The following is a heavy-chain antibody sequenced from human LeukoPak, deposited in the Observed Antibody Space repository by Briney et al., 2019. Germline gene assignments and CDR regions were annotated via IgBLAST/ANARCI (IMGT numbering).Heavy chain of an antibody. J-gene: IGHJ6*02. CDR1: GGSISSSSYY. Sequence: PSETLSLTCTVSGGSISSSSYYWGWIRQPPGKGLEWIGSIYYSGSTYYNPSLKSRVTISVDTSKNQFSLKLSSVTAADTAVYYCARTSSGWYFSGMDVWGQGTTVTVSS. CDR2: IYYSGST. V-gene: IGHV4-39*01. D-gene: IGHD6-19*01. CDR3: ARTSSGWYFSGMDV.